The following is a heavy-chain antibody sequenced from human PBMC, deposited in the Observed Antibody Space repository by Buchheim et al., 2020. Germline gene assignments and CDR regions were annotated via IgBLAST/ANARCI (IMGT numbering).Heavy chain of an antibody. V-gene: IGHV4-4*02. CDR2: VFHSGTT. D-gene: IGHD1-7*01. Sequence: QVQLQESGPGLVKPSGTLSLTCTVSGASISHTNWRSWVRQAPGKGLEWIGEVFHSGTTNYNPSLKSRVTILVDESQSQFSLRLSSVTAADTAVYYCARKSVAGTLDYWGQGT. CDR3: ARKSVAGTLDY. CDR1: GASISHTNW. J-gene: IGHJ4*02.